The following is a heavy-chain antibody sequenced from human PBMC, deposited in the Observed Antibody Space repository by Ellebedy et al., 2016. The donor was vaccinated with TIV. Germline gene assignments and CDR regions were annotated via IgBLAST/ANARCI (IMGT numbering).Heavy chain of an antibody. CDR3: AREIGYCSSTSCYFHYYYYYYMDV. CDR1: GGSFSGYY. D-gene: IGHD2-2*01. CDR2: IYYSGST. Sequence: SETLSLXXAVYGGSFSGYYWSWIRQPPGKGLEWIGYIYYSGSTNYNPSLKSRVTISVDTSKNQFSLKLSSVTAADTAVYYCAREIGYCSSTSCYFHYYYYYYMDVWGKGTTVTVSS. J-gene: IGHJ6*03. V-gene: IGHV4-34*01.